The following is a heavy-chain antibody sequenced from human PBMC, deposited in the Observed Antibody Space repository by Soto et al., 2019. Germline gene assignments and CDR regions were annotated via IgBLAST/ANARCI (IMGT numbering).Heavy chain of an antibody. CDR3: ARRHSSSWSGEYFDY. J-gene: IGHJ4*02. V-gene: IGHV3-13*01. D-gene: IGHD6-13*01. CDR2: IGTAGDT. CDR1: GFTFSSYD. Sequence: GGSLRLSCAASGFTFSSYDMHWVRQATGKGLEWVSAIGTAGDTYYPGSVKGRFTISRENAKNSLYLQMNSLRAGDTAVYYCARRHSSSWSGEYFDYWGQGTLATVSS.